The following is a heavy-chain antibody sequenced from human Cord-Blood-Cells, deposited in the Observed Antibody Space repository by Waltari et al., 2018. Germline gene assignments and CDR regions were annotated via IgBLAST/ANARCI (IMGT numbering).Heavy chain of an antibody. D-gene: IGHD7-27*01. Sequence: QVQLVQSGAEVTKPWAPVTVSCKASGYTFTCYDMHWWRETPGQGLEWMGWINPNSGGTNYAQKFQGRVTMTSATSISTAYMELSRLRSDDTAVYYCARDGDRGSHWYFDLWGRGTLVTVSS. CDR1: GYTFTCYD. V-gene: IGHV1-2*02. CDR2: INPNSGGT. J-gene: IGHJ2*01. CDR3: ARDGDRGSHWYFDL.